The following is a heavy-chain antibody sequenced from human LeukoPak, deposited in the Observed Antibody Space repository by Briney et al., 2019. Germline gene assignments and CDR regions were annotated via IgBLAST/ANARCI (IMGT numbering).Heavy chain of an antibody. V-gene: IGHV4-34*01. Sequence: PQTLSLTCAVYGGSFSGYYWSWISQPPGKGLEWNGEINHSGHTNYNPSLKGRVTISVDTSKNQFSKKLSSVTAADTAVYYCATGLGIGWHVSWFDPGAREPWSPSPQ. D-gene: IGHD6-19*01. J-gene: IGHJ5*02. CDR3: ATGLGIGWHVSWFDP. CDR2: INHSGHT. CDR1: GGSFSGYY.